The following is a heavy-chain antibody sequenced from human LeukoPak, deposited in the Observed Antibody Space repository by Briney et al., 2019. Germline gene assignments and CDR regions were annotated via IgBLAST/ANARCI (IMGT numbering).Heavy chain of an antibody. Sequence: GASVKVSCKASGYTFTSYDISWVRQAPGQGLEWMGGIIPIFGTANYAQKFQGRVTITADESTSTAYMELSSLRSEDTAVYYCARGDPFAVVPAAFFDYWGQGTLVTVSS. V-gene: IGHV1-69*13. CDR1: GYTFTSYD. CDR3: ARGDPFAVVPAAFFDY. CDR2: IIPIFGTA. D-gene: IGHD2-2*01. J-gene: IGHJ4*02.